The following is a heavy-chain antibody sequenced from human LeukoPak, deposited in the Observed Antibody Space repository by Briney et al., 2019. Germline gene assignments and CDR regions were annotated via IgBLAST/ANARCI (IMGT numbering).Heavy chain of an antibody. CDR1: DVSIFRSNW. V-gene: IGHV4-4*02. J-gene: IGHJ4*02. CDR2: ISPSGST. D-gene: IGHD5-18*01. Sequence: SETLSLTCAVSDVSIFRSNWWSWVRQPPGKGLEWIGQISPSGSTNYSPSLKSRVTISVDKSKTQFSLKLTSVTAADTAVYYCARSLTKRVTEDYWGQGTLVTVSS. CDR3: ARSLTKRVTEDY.